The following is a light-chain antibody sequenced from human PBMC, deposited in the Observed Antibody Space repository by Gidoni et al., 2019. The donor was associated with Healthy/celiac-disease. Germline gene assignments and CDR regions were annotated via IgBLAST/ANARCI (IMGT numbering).Light chain of an antibody. J-gene: IGKJ1*01. CDR3: QQSYSTPET. CDR1: QSISSY. CDR2: DAS. V-gene: IGKV1-39*01. Sequence: DIQMTQSPSSPSASVGDRVTITCRASQSISSYLNWYQQKPGKAPRLLIYDASSLQSGVPSRFSGSGSGTDFTLTISSLQPEDFATYYCQQSYSTPETFGQXTKVEIK.